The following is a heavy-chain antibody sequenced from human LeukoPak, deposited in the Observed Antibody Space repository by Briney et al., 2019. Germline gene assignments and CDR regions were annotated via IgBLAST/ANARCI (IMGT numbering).Heavy chain of an antibody. CDR1: GYTFTKHG. CDR2: ISAYNGDT. J-gene: IGHJ6*03. V-gene: IGHV1-8*03. Sequence: ASVKVSCKASGYTFTKHGISWVRQAPGQGLEWMGWISAYNGDTYYAQKFQGGVTITRNTSISTAYMELSSLRSEDTAVYYCARGYSSSWYLDPYYYYYMDVWGKGTTVTVSS. CDR3: ARGYSSSWYLDPYYYYYMDV. D-gene: IGHD6-13*01.